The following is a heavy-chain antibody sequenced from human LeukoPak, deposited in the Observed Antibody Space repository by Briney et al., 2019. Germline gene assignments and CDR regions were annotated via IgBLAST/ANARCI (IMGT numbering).Heavy chain of an antibody. V-gene: IGHV3-48*03. CDR2: ISTSGRTT. CDR3: ARDRTMVRGLADYFYGMDV. Sequence: GGSLRLSCAASGFSFSSDELNWVRQAPGKGLEWLSYISTSGRTTYYADSVKGRFTISRDNAKNSLYLQMSSLRAEDTAVYYCARDRTMVRGLADYFYGMDVWGQGTTVIVSS. J-gene: IGHJ6*02. D-gene: IGHD3-10*01. CDR1: GFSFSSDE.